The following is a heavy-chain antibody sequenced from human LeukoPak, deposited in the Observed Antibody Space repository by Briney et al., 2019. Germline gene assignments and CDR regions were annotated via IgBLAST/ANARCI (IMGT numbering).Heavy chain of an antibody. CDR2: INPNSGGT. D-gene: IGHD5-12*01. J-gene: IGHJ4*02. Sequence: GASVTVSCKASGYTFTGYYMHWVRQAPGQGLEWMGWINPNSGGTNYAQKFQGRVTMTRDTSISTAYMELSRLRSDDTAVYYCARGVWSGYDLVLNFDYWGQGTLVTVSS. CDR3: ARGVWSGYDLVLNFDY. V-gene: IGHV1-2*02. CDR1: GYTFTGYY.